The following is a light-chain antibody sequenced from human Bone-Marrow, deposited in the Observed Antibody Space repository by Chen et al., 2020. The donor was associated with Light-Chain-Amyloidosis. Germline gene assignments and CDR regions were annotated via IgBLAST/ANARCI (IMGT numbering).Light chain of an antibody. CDR3: QSADSSGTYEVI. Sequence: SNELTQPPSASVYPGQTARITCSGDDLPTKYAYWYQQKPGQAPVLVIHRDTERPSGISERFSGSSSGTTATLTISGVQAEDEADYHCQSADSSGTYEVIFGGGTKLTVL. J-gene: IGLJ2*01. V-gene: IGLV3-25*03. CDR2: RDT. CDR1: DLPTKY.